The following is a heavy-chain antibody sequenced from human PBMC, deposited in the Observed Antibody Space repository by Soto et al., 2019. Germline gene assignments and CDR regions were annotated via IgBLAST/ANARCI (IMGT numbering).Heavy chain of an antibody. CDR3: ARELECGGDCYYYYGMDV. V-gene: IGHV1-69*01. J-gene: IGHJ6*02. D-gene: IGHD2-21*02. CDR1: GGTFSSYA. Sequence: QVQLVQSGAEVKKPGSSVKVSCKASGGTFSSYAISWVRQAPGQGLEWRGGIIPIFGTANYAQKFQGRVTITADESTSRAYMELSSLRSEDTAVYYCARELECGGDCYYYYGMDVWGQGTTVTVSS. CDR2: IIPIFGTA.